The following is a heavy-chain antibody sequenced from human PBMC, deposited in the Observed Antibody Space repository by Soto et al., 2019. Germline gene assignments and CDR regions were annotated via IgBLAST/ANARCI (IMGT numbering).Heavy chain of an antibody. J-gene: IGHJ6*02. D-gene: IGHD3-10*01. CDR3: ARDRAPGYYYGMDV. CDR2: IWFDGSNE. CDR1: GFTVSSYN. V-gene: IGHV3-33*08. Sequence: GGSLRLSCAASGFTVSSYNMHWVRQAPGKGLEWVAVIWFDGSNEYHSDSVKGRFTISRDNSKNTLYLQMNSLRAGDTAVYYCARDRAPGYYYGMDVWGQGTTVTVSS.